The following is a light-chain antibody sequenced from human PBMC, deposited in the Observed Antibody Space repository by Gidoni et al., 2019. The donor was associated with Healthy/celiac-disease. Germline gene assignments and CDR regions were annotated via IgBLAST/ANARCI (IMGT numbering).Light chain of an antibody. CDR2: KAS. Sequence: DIQMTQSPSTRPASVGDRVTITCRASQSISSWLAWYQQKPGKAPKLLIYKASSLESGVPSRFSGSGSGTEFTLTISSLQPDDFATYYCQQYNSYSRTFGQGTKVEIK. J-gene: IGKJ1*01. V-gene: IGKV1-5*03. CDR1: QSISSW. CDR3: QQYNSYSRT.